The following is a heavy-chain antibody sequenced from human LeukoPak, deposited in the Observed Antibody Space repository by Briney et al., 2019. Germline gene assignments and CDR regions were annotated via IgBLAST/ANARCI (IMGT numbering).Heavy chain of an antibody. CDR1: GGTFSSYA. J-gene: IGHJ6*04. V-gene: IGHV1-69*06. CDR2: IIPIFGTA. Sequence: EASVKVSCKASGGTFSSYAISWVRQAPGQGLDWMGGIIPIFGTANYAQKFQGRVTITADKSTSTDYMELSSLRSEDTAVYYWARAFYSGPYYYYGMDVWGKGTTVTVSS. CDR3: ARAFYSGPYYYYGMDV. D-gene: IGHD2-21*01.